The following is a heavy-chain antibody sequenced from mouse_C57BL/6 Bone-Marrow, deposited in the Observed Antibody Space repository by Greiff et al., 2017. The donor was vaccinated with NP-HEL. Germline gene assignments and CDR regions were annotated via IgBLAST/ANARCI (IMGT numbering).Heavy chain of an antibody. D-gene: IGHD6-2*01. J-gene: IGHJ2*01. CDR2: IDPENGDT. V-gene: IGHV14-4*01. Sequence: VQLQQSGAELVRPGASVKLSCTASGFNIKDYYMHWVKQRPEQGLEWIGWIDPENGDTEYASKFQGKATITADTASNTAYLQLSSLTSEDTAVYYCTTWGSLWYFDYWGQGTTLTVSS. CDR3: TTWGSLWYFDY. CDR1: GFNIKDYY.